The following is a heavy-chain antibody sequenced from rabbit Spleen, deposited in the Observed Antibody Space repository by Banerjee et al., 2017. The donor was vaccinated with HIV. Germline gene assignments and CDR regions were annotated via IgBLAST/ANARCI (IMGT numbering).Heavy chain of an antibody. Sequence: QEQLVESGGGLVQPEGSLTLTCKASGFSFSSTYWIYWVRQAPGKGPEWIACIYAGSSGNIYYASWAKGRFTISKTSSTTVTLQMTSLTAADTATYFCVRGASNSGYGYAFNLWGPGTLVTVS. CDR1: GFSFSSTYW. CDR3: VRGASNSGYGYAFNL. CDR2: IYAGSSGNI. D-gene: IGHD1-1*01. J-gene: IGHJ4*01. V-gene: IGHV1S45*01.